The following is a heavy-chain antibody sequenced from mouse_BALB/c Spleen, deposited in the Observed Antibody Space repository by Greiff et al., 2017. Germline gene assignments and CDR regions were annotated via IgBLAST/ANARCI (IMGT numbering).Heavy chain of an antibody. D-gene: IGHD3-1*01. Sequence: SGAELVKPGASVKLSCTASGFNIKDTYMHWVKQRPEQGLEGIGRIDPANGNTKYDPKFQGKATITADTSSNTAYLQLSSLTSEDTAVYYCASGSSGAYWGQGTLVTVSA. CDR3: ASGSSGAY. V-gene: IGHV14-3*02. CDR2: IDPANGNT. CDR1: GFNIKDTY. J-gene: IGHJ3*01.